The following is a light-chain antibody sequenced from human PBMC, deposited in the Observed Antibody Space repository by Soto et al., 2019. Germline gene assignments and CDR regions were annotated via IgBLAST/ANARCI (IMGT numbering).Light chain of an antibody. CDR1: QSVNIW. CDR3: QQYNSSSLT. CDR2: RAS. Sequence: DIQMTQYPSTLSASVGDRVTITCRASQSVNIWLAWYQHKPGKAPRLLIYRASNLEGGVPSRFSGSGSGTEFTLTISSLQPDYFATYYCQQYNSSSLTFGGGTKVEIK. J-gene: IGKJ4*01. V-gene: IGKV1-5*03.